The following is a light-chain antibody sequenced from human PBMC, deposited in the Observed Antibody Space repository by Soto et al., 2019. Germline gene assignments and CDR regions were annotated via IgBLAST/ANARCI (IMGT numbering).Light chain of an antibody. CDR3: QQYHNWLSWT. J-gene: IGKJ1*01. CDR2: GAS. Sequence: EIAMPQYPATLSVSPGERATLSYRASNSVSRNLAWYQQKPGQAPRLPIYGASTRATGIPARFSGSGSGTEFTLTISSLQSEDFEVYHCQQYHNWLSWTFRQGTKVEIK. CDR1: NSVSRN. V-gene: IGKV3-15*01.